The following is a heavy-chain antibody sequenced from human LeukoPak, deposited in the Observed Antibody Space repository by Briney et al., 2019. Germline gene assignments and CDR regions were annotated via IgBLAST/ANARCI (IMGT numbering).Heavy chain of an antibody. CDR2: IKQDGSEK. CDR1: GFTFSSYW. J-gene: IGHJ6*03. CDR3: ARGPAARPFYYYYMDV. Sequence: GGSPRLSCTASGFTFSSYWTTWVRQAPGKGLEWVANIKQDGSEKYYVESVKGRFTISTDTAKNSLYLQMNSLRAEDTAVYYCARGPAARPFYYYYMDVWDRGTTVTVSS. V-gene: IGHV3-7*01. D-gene: IGHD6-6*01.